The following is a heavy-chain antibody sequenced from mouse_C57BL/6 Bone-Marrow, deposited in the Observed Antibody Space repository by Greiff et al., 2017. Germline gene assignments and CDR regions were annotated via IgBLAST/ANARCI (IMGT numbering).Heavy chain of an antibody. CDR3: ARGCSSWFAY. J-gene: IGHJ3*01. CDR1: GYTFTSYN. D-gene: IGHD1-1*01. CDR2: IYPGNGDT. Sequence: QVQLQQPGAELVRPGASVKMSCKASGYTFTSYNMHWVKQTPRQGLEWIGAIYPGNGDTSYNQKFKGKATLTVAKSSSTADMRRRSLTSEDYAVYFWARGCSSWFAYWGQGTLVTVSA. V-gene: IGHV1-12*01.